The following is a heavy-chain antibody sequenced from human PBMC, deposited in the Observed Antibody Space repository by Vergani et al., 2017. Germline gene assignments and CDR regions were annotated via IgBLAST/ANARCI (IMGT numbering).Heavy chain of an antibody. Sequence: QVQLQQWGAGLLKPSETLSLTCAVYGGSFSGYYWSWIRQPPGKGLEWIGEINHSGSTNYNPSLKSRVTISVDTSKNQFSLKLSSVTAADTAVYYCARGHVGEDYFDYWGQGTLVTVSS. D-gene: IGHD3-10*01. J-gene: IGHJ4*02. CDR3: ARGHVGEDYFDY. CDR2: INHSGST. V-gene: IGHV4-34*01. CDR1: GGSFSGYY.